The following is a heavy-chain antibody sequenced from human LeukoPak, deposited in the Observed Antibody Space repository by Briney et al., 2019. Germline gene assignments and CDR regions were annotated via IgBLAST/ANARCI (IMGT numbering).Heavy chain of an antibody. J-gene: IGHJ6*03. CDR1: GGTFSSYA. CDR2: IIPIFGTA. Sequence: ASVTVSCTASGGTFSSYAISWVRQAPGQGLEWMGGIIPIFGTANYAQKFQGRVTITTDESTSTAYMELSSLRSEDTAVYYCARGPYYGSGSPPYYYYYMDVWGKGTTVTVSS. D-gene: IGHD3-10*01. CDR3: ARGPYYGSGSPPYYYYYMDV. V-gene: IGHV1-69*05.